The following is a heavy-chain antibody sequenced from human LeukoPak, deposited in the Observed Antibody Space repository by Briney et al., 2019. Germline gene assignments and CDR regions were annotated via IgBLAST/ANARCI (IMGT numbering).Heavy chain of an antibody. J-gene: IGHJ4*02. CDR1: GFTFSSYW. CDR2: IKQDGSEK. D-gene: IGHD2-15*01. V-gene: IGHV3-7*01. CDR3: ARDRRSALKWQGSGVFDY. Sequence: PGGSLRLSCAASGFTFSSYWMSCVRQAPGKGLEWVANIKQDGSEKYYVDSVKGRFTISRDNAKNSLYLQMNSLRAEDTAVYYCARDRRSALKWQGSGVFDYWGQGTLVTVSS.